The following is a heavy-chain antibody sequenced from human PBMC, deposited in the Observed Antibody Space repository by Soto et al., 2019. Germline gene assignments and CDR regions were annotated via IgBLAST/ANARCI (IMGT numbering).Heavy chain of an antibody. Sequence: QVQLVQSGAEVKKPGASVKVSCKASGYTFTGYYMHWVRQAPGQGLEWMGWINPNSGGTNYAQKFQGWVTMTRDTSISTAYMELSRLRSDDTAVYYCARELVINDFWSGWSRGRAFDIWGQGTMVTVSS. CDR1: GYTFTGYY. J-gene: IGHJ3*02. CDR3: ARELVINDFWSGWSRGRAFDI. CDR2: INPNSGGT. V-gene: IGHV1-2*04. D-gene: IGHD3-3*01.